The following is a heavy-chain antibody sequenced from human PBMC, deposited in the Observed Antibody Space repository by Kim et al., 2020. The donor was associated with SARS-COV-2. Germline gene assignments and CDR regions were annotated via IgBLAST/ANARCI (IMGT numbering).Heavy chain of an antibody. Sequence: YCTPALKSRVTISVETSNNHFSLRLSSVTAADTAVYYCARLRSGVGWFDPWGQGTLVTVSS. V-gene: IGHV4-39*02. CDR3: ARLRSGVGWFDP. J-gene: IGHJ5*02. D-gene: IGHD5-12*01.